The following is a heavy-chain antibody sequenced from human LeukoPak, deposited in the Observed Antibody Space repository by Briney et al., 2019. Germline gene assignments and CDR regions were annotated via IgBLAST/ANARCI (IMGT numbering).Heavy chain of an antibody. D-gene: IGHD3-10*01. Sequence: PGRSLRLPCAASGFSFSSYGMHWVRQAPGKGLEWVSSIRFDGDFKHYGDSVKGRVAISRNNAENKVFLQMNNLRGEDTGVYFCARSVYGSGSYMDVWGQGTTVIVSS. J-gene: IGHJ6*02. CDR3: ARSVYGSGSYMDV. CDR2: IRFDGDFK. V-gene: IGHV3-33*03. CDR1: GFSFSSYG.